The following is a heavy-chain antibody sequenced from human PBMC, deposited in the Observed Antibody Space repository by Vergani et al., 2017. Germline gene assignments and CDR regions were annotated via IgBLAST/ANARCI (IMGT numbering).Heavy chain of an antibody. J-gene: IGHJ4*02. V-gene: IGHV4-39*07. D-gene: IGHD6-19*01. CDR2: IYYSGST. CDR1: GGSISSSSYY. CDR3: ARAQERYRSGWYY. Sequence: QLQLQESGPGLVKPSETLSLTCTVSGGSISSSSYYWGWIRQPPGKVLEWIGSIYYSGSTYYNPSLKSRVTISVDTSKNQCSLKLSSVTAADTAVYYCARAQERYRSGWYYWGQGTLVTVSS.